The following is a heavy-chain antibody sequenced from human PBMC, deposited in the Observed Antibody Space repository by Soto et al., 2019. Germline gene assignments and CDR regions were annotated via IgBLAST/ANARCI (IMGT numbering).Heavy chain of an antibody. CDR2: IYYSGPT. J-gene: IGHJ4*02. D-gene: IGHD3-10*02. Sequence: SETLSLTCSVSGGSISSGGYYWSWIRQHPGKGLEWIGYIYYSGPTYYNPSLKSRVTISVDTSKNQFSLKLSSVTAADTDVYYCARAIFGSSDYWGQGTLVTVYS. V-gene: IGHV4-31*03. CDR1: GGSISSGGYY. CDR3: ARAIFGSSDY.